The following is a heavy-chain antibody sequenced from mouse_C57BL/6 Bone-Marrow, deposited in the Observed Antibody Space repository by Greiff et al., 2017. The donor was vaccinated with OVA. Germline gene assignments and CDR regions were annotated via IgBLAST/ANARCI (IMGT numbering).Heavy chain of an antibody. J-gene: IGHJ2*01. D-gene: IGHD2-4*01. V-gene: IGHV1-59*01. CDR3: ARKGIYYDYDGEFYY. CDR2: IDPSDSYT. Sequence: QVQLQQPGAELVRPGTSVKLSCKASGYTFTSYWMHWVKQRPGQGLEWIGVIDPSDSYTNYNQKFKGKATLTVDTSSSTAYMQLSSLTTEDSAIYYCARKGIYYDYDGEFYYWGQGTTLTVSS. CDR1: GYTFTSYW.